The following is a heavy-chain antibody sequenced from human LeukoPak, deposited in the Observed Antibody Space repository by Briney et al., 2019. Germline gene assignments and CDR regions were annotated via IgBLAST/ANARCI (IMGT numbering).Heavy chain of an antibody. Sequence: PSETLSLTCAVYGGSFSGYYWSWIRQPPGKGLEWIGEINHSGSTNYNPSLKSRVTISVDTSKNQFSLKLSSVTAADTAVYYCARGPAAGEEYYYYGMDVWGQGPRSPSP. D-gene: IGHD4-17*01. CDR1: GGSFSGYY. V-gene: IGHV4-34*01. CDR3: ARGPAAGEEYYYYGMDV. CDR2: INHSGST. J-gene: IGHJ6*02.